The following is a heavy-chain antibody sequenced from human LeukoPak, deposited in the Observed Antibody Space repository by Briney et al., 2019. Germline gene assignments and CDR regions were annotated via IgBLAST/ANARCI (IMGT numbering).Heavy chain of an antibody. CDR1: GGSISSYY. Sequence: SETLSLTCTVSGGSISSYYWSWIRQPPGKGLEWIGYIYYSGSTNYNPSLKSRVTIPVDTSKNQFSLKLSSVTAADTAVYYCAREDYYGSGDNWFDPWGQGTLVTVSS. J-gene: IGHJ5*02. CDR2: IYYSGST. CDR3: AREDYYGSGDNWFDP. D-gene: IGHD3-10*01. V-gene: IGHV4-59*01.